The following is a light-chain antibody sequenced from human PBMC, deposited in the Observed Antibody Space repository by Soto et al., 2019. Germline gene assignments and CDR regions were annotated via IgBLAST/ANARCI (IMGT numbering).Light chain of an antibody. CDR3: QQYNNWPVT. J-gene: IGKJ2*01. V-gene: IGKV3-15*01. CDR1: RSVNSNLASN. CDR2: GAS. Sequence: EIVMTQSPATLSVSPGERATLSCRASRSVNSNLASNLAWYQQKPGQAPRLLIYGASTRATGIPARFSGSGSGTEFTLSISGLQPDDLAVYYCQQYNNWPVTFGQGTKVEIK.